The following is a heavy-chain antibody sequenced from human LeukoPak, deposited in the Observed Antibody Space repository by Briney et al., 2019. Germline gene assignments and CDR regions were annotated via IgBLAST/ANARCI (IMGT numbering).Heavy chain of an antibody. CDR3: ARDIRSPKLTMVRGVIISYNYYYYMDV. J-gene: IGHJ6*03. CDR1: GGSISSGSYY. Sequence: SETLSLTCTVSGGSISSGSYYWSWIRQPAGKGLEWIGRIYTSGSTNYNPSLKSRVTISVDTSKNQFSLKLSSVTAADTAVYYCARDIRSPKLTMVRGVIISYNYYYYMDVWGKGTTVTISS. D-gene: IGHD3-10*01. CDR2: IYTSGST. V-gene: IGHV4-61*02.